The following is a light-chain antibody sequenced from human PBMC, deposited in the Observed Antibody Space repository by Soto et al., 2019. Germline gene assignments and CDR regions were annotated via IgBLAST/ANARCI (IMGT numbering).Light chain of an antibody. V-gene: IGKV3-15*01. Sequence: EIVMTQSPGTLSVSPVLRSTLSCMASQSVSSSLAWYQHKPGQTPRLLIYDTSTRATGVPTRFSGSRSGAEFTLTINSLQSEDFAVYYCQPYNNWPLTFGGGTKVDIK. CDR2: DTS. CDR3: QPYNNWPLT. CDR1: QSVSSS. J-gene: IGKJ4*01.